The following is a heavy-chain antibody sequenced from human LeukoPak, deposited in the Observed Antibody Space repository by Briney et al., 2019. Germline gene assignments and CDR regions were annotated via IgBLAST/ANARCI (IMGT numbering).Heavy chain of an antibody. Sequence: PGGSLRLSCAASGCTLSSYWMSWVRQAPGKGLEWVANIKQEGSEKYYVDSVKGRFTISRDNAKNSLYLQMNSLRAEDTAVYYCARVDYSDAFDIWGQGTMVTVSS. D-gene: IGHD3-10*01. CDR3: ARVDYSDAFDI. CDR1: GCTLSSYW. CDR2: IKQEGSEK. V-gene: IGHV3-7*01. J-gene: IGHJ3*02.